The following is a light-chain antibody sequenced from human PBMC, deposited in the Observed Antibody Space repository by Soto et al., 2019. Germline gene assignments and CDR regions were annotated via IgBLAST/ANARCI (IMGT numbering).Light chain of an antibody. CDR2: GAS. CDR3: HHYYSGHRNA. V-gene: IGKV3D-15*01. Sequence: EIVLTQSPATLSVSPGERATLSCRASQSVSSNLASYQQKHGRAPTRLISGASRRATSIPDGFSGSGSETAFTPPINRLEHEEYALYYCHHYYSGHRNAFGQGTRLEIK. J-gene: IGKJ5*01. CDR1: QSVSSN.